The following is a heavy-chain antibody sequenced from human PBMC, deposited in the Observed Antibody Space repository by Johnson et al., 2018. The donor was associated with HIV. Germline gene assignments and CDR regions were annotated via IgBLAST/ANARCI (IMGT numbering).Heavy chain of an antibody. CDR1: GFTVSNKY. CDR3: ARDLVVGDHSAPLTHAFDV. D-gene: IGHD1-26*01. Sequence: MLLVESGGGLVQPGGSLRLSCAASGFTVSNKYMSWVRQAPGKGPEWVSVIYSGGSTYYADSVKGRFTISRDNSKNTLYLQMNSLRVEDTAVYYCARDLVVGDHSAPLTHAFDVWGQGTMVTVSS. V-gene: IGHV3-66*01. J-gene: IGHJ3*01. CDR2: IYSGGST.